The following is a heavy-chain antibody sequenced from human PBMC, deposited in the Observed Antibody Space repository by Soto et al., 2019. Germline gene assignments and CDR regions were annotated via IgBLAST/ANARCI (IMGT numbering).Heavy chain of an antibody. CDR3: ARTLRFLEWLFGPDGFDI. Sequence: RASVKVSCKASGYTFTSYGISWVRQAPGQGLEWMGWMNPNNGNTDYAQKFQGRVTMTRNTSISTAYMELSSLRSEDTAVYYCARTLRFLEWLFGPDGFDIWGQGTMVTVS. J-gene: IGHJ3*02. CDR1: GYTFTSYG. D-gene: IGHD3-3*01. CDR2: MNPNNGNT. V-gene: IGHV1-8*02.